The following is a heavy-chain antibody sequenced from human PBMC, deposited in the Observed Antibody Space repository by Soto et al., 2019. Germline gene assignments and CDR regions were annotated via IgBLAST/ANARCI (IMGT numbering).Heavy chain of an antibody. CDR3: ARDEWAGYYYMDV. D-gene: IGHD2-8*01. J-gene: IGHJ6*03. V-gene: IGHV3-11*01. Sequence: GGSLRLSCAASGFTFSDYYMSWIRQAPGKGLEWVSYISSSGSTIYYADSVKGRFTISRDNAKNSLYLQMNSLRAEDTAVYYCARDEWAGYYYMDVWGKGTXVTVSS. CDR2: ISSSGSTI. CDR1: GFTFSDYY.